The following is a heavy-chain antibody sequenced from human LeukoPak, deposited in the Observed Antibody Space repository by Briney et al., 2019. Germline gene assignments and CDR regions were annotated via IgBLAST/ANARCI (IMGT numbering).Heavy chain of an antibody. J-gene: IGHJ4*02. Sequence: PGGSLRLSCAASGFTFSSYGMHWVRQAPGKGMEWVAVISYDGSNKYYADSVKGRFTISRDNSKNTLYLQMNSLRAEDTAVYYCAKRGYDSSGYYYFDYWGQGTLVTVSS. CDR3: AKRGYDSSGYYYFDY. CDR1: GFTFSSYG. V-gene: IGHV3-30*18. D-gene: IGHD3-22*01. CDR2: ISYDGSNK.